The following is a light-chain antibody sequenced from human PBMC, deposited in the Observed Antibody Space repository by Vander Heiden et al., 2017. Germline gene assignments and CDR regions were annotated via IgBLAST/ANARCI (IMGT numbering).Light chain of an antibody. CDR1: QSVLFSSHNKNY. CDR3: QQDYSTPFT. Sequence: DIVMTQSPDSLAVSLGERATINCKSSQSVLFSSHNKNYLAWYQQKPGQPPKLLIYWASTRESGVPDRFSGSGSGTDFTLTISSLQAEDVAVYYCQQDYSTPFTFGPGTKVDIK. CDR2: WAS. J-gene: IGKJ3*01. V-gene: IGKV4-1*01.